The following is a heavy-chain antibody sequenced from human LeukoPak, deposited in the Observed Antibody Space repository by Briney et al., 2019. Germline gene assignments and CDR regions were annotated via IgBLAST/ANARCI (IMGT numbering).Heavy chain of an antibody. CDR1: GFTFSDYY. D-gene: IGHD3-22*01. CDR2: ISSSGSII. CDR3: ATSPYSYDNSAYGQFDY. V-gene: IGHV3-11*01. Sequence: GGSLRLSCAASGFTFSDYYMSWIRQAPGKGLEWVSYISSSGSIIYYADSVKGRFTIPRDNAKNSLYLQMNSLRAEDTAVYYCATSPYSYDNSAYGQFDYWGQGTLVTVSS. J-gene: IGHJ4*02.